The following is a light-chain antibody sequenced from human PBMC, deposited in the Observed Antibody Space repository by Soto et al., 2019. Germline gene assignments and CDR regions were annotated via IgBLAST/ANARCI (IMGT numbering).Light chain of an antibody. CDR3: QPYNRFPYT. V-gene: IGKV1-5*03. CDR1: QSISDW. Sequence: DIQMTQSPSTLSASVGDRVTITCRASQSISDWLAWYQQRSGKAPKLLIYKASSLQSGVPPRFSGSGSGTEVTLTISSLQPDDFATYYCQPYNRFPYTFGQGTKLEIK. CDR2: KAS. J-gene: IGKJ2*01.